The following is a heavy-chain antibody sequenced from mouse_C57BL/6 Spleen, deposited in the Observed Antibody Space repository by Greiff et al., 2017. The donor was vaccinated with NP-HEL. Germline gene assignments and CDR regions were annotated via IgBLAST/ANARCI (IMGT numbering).Heavy chain of an antibody. J-gene: IGHJ2*01. CDR2: IYPGSGST. CDR3: ARNGYYPLPGY. Sequence: QVQLKQPGAELVKPGASVKMSCKASGYTFTSYWITWVKQRPGQGLEWIGDIYPGSGSTNYNEKFKSKATLTVDTSSSTAYMQLSSLTSEDSAVYYCARNGYYPLPGYWGQGTTLTVSS. D-gene: IGHD2-3*01. V-gene: IGHV1-55*01. CDR1: GYTFTSYW.